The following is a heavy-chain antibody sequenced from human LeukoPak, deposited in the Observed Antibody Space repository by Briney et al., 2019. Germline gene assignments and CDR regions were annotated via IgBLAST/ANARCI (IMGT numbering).Heavy chain of an antibody. D-gene: IGHD6-6*01. J-gene: IGHJ6*03. CDR1: GAPFSSYA. Sequence: GSSVKVSCKASGAPFSSYASSWMRQAPGQGLEWMGGIIPIFGTANYAQKFQGRVTITADESTSTAYMELSSLRSEDTAVYYCGIAAQDYYYYMDVWGKGTTVTVSS. CDR3: GIAAQDYYYYMDV. V-gene: IGHV1-69*01. CDR2: IIPIFGTA.